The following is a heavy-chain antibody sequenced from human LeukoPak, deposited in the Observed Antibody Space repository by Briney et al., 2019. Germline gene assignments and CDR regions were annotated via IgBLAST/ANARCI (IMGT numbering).Heavy chain of an antibody. V-gene: IGHV4-31*03. CDR3: ARKGYGDYNRNFHY. CDR2: IHYSGST. CDR1: GGSISSGGYY. J-gene: IGHJ4*02. D-gene: IGHD4-17*01. Sequence: SETLSLTCTVSGGSISSGGYYWSWIRQHPGKGLEWIGYIHYSGSTYYNPSLKSRVTISVDTSKNQFSLKLSSVTAADTAVYYCARKGYGDYNRNFHYWGQGTLVTVSS.